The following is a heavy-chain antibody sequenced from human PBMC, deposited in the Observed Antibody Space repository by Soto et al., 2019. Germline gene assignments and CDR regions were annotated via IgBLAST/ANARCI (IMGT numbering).Heavy chain of an antibody. D-gene: IGHD6-19*01. CDR1: GGSVSSNSVA. V-gene: IGHV6-1*01. CDR3: ARTTWLDYAYDI. Sequence: PSQTLSLTCAISGGSVSSNSVAWNWIRQSPSRGLEWLGRTYYRSKWYNDYAGSVIGRITINADTSKNQFSLQMNSMTFEDTAIYYCARTTWLDYAYDIWGQGTMVTVSS. CDR2: TYYRSKWYN. J-gene: IGHJ3*02.